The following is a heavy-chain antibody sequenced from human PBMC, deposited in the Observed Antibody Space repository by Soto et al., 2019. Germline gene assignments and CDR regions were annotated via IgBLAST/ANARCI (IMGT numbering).Heavy chain of an antibody. CDR1: GFTFSSSG. CDR3: AKSKEGYSSGWYYFDY. J-gene: IGHJ4*02. Sequence: QVQLVESGGGVVQPGRSLRLSCAASGFTFSSSGMHWVSQAPGKVLEWVAVISYDGMNKDYADSVTGRFTISRYKSKNTLYLQMNGLRYEDTAVYYCAKSKEGYSSGWYYFDYWGQGTLVTVSS. D-gene: IGHD6-19*01. V-gene: IGHV3-30*18. CDR2: ISYDGMNK.